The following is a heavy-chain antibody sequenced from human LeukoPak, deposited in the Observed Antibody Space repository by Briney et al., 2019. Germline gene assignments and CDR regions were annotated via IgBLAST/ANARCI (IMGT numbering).Heavy chain of an antibody. CDR2: IKSKTDGGTT. CDR3: TTSACRNGECYTSVDY. CDR1: GSTFNNAW. Sequence: NSGGSLRLSCAVSGSTFNNAWMSWVRQAPGKGLEWVGRIKSKTDGGTTDYAAPVKGRFTISRDDSKDTLYLQMNSLKIDDTAVYYCTTSACRNGECYTSVDYWGQGTLVTVSS. D-gene: IGHD2-8*01. J-gene: IGHJ4*02. V-gene: IGHV3-15*01.